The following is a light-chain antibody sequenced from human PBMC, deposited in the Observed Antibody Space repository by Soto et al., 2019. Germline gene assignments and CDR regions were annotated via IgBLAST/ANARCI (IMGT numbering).Light chain of an antibody. J-gene: IGKJ1*01. CDR3: QQYAASPRT. V-gene: IGKV3-20*01. Sequence: EVVLTQSPGTLSLSPRERATLSCRASQSVSNNYLAWYQHKPGQAPRLLLYGASNRAPGIPARFSGSGSGPAFTLTISRLEPEDFAVYYCQQYAASPRTFGQGTLVEVK. CDR1: QSVSNNY. CDR2: GAS.